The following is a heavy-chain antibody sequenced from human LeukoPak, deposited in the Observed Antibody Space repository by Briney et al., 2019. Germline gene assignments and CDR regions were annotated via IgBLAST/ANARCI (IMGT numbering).Heavy chain of an antibody. D-gene: IGHD6-19*01. Sequence: GESLRLSCAASGFTFSTYAMSWVRQAPGKGLEWVSAISGSGSSTYYADSVKGRFTISRDNSKNTLYLQMNSLRAEDTAVYYCAKDLRDYSSGWYAFDYWGQGTLVTVSS. CDR3: AKDLRDYSSGWYAFDY. V-gene: IGHV3-23*01. J-gene: IGHJ4*02. CDR2: ISGSGSST. CDR1: GFTFSTYA.